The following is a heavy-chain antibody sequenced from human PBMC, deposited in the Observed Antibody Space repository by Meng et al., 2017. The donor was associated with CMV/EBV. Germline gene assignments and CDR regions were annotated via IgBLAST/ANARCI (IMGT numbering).Heavy chain of an antibody. Sequence: ASVKVSCKASGYTFTSYGISWVRQAPGQGLEWMGWISAYNGNTNYAQKLQGRVTMTTDTSTSTAYRELRSLRSDDTAVYYCARDLLYSNYTFYYYYGMDVWGQGTTVTVSS. J-gene: IGHJ6*02. CDR3: ARDLLYSNYTFYYYYGMDV. D-gene: IGHD4-11*01. CDR1: GYTFTSYG. CDR2: ISAYNGNT. V-gene: IGHV1-18*01.